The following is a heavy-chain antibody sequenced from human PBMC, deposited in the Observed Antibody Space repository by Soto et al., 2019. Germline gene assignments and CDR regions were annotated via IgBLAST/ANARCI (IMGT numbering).Heavy chain of an antibody. CDR3: ARPVTNYGLYDY. D-gene: IGHD3-10*01. Sequence: ESGGGLVKPGGSLRLSCAASGFTFSSYSMNWVRQAPGKGLEWVSSISSSSSYIYYADSVKGRFTISRDNAKNSLYLQMNSLRAEDTAVYYCARPVTNYGLYDYWGQGTLVTVSS. V-gene: IGHV3-21*01. J-gene: IGHJ4*02. CDR2: ISSSSSYI. CDR1: GFTFSSYS.